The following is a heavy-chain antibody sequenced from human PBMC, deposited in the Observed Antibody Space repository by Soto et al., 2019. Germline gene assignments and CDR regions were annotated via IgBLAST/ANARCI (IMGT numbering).Heavy chain of an antibody. V-gene: IGHV3-23*01. Sequence: EVQLLESGGGFVQPGGSLRLSCAASGFTFSSYAMSWFRQAPGKGLEWVSVISGSGDSTYYADSVRGRFTISRDNSKNSLYLQMNSLRAEDTAVYYCAKDRDGAAAGPTKFYGMDVWGQGTTVTVSS. CDR3: AKDRDGAAAGPTKFYGMDV. J-gene: IGHJ6*02. CDR1: GFTFSSYA. D-gene: IGHD6-13*01. CDR2: ISGSGDST.